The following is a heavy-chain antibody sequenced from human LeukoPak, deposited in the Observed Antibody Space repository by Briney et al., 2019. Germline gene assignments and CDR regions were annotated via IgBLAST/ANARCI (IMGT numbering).Heavy chain of an antibody. CDR2: IYTSGST. CDR1: GGSISSYY. CDR3: ARDDHRYCSSTSCYVFDY. J-gene: IGHJ4*02. V-gene: IGHV4-4*07. D-gene: IGHD2-2*01. Sequence: SETLSLTCTVSGGSISSYYWSWIRQPAGKGLEWIGRIYTSGSTNYNPSLKSRVTMSVDTSKNQFSLKLSSVTAADTAVYYCARDDHRYCSSTSCYVFDYWGQGTLVTVSS.